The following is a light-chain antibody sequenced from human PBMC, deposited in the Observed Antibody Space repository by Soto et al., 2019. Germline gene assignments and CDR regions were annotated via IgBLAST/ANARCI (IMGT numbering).Light chain of an antibody. CDR1: SSDVGGYNS. CDR3: SSYAGSDNYVV. V-gene: IGLV2-8*01. CDR2: KVS. Sequence: QSALTQPPSASGSPGQSVTISCTGTSSDVGGYNSVSWYQQHPGKAPKLMIYKVSKRPSGVPDRFSGSKSGDTASLTVSGLQAEDEAEYYCSSYAGSDNYVVFGGGTKLTVL. J-gene: IGLJ2*01.